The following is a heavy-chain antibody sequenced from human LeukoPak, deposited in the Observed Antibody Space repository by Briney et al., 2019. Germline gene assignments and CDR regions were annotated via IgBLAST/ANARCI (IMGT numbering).Heavy chain of an antibody. CDR3: ATKPEMVRGVISGY. CDR2: FDPEDGET. V-gene: IGHV1-24*01. J-gene: IGHJ4*02. CDR1: GYTLTELS. Sequence: ASVKVSCKVSGYTLTELSMHWVRQAPGKGLEWMGGFDPEDGETIYAQKFQGRVTMTEDTSTDTAYMELSSLRSEDTAVYYCATKPEMVRGVISGYWGQGTLVTASS. D-gene: IGHD3-10*01.